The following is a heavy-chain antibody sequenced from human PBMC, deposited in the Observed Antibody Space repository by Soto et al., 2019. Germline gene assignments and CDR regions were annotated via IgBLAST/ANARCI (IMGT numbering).Heavy chain of an antibody. V-gene: IGHV4-59*08. J-gene: IGHJ4*02. Sequence: SETLSLTCTVSGDSSSTDDWSWIRQSPGKGLEWIGFIYYGGTTYYTPSLMSRVTISVDRSKNQFSLKLSSVTAADTAVYYCARHFSVDYFDYWGQGALVTVSS. CDR2: IYYGGTT. CDR3: ARHFSVDYFDY. CDR1: GDSSSTDD.